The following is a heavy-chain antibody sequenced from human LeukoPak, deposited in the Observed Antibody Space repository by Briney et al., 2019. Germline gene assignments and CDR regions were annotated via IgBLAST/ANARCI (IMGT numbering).Heavy chain of an antibody. CDR2: IHSTGNS. CDR3: EKDSHLDV. Sequence: SETLSLTCTVSGGSISGTDLDWGWIRQLPGKGLEWIGNIHSTGNSFCNPSLKSRVTISIDTSKNQFSLKLSSVTAADTAVYYCEKDSHLDVWGHGTTVTVSS. D-gene: IGHD2-15*01. CDR1: GGSISGTDLD. J-gene: IGHJ6*02. V-gene: IGHV4-39*01.